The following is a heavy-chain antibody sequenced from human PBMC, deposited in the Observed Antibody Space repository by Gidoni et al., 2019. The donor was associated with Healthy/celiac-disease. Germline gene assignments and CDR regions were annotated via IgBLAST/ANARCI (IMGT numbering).Heavy chain of an antibody. CDR1: GYTFTSYY. J-gene: IGHJ3*02. D-gene: IGHD6-13*01. V-gene: IGHV1-46*03. CDR2: INPSGGST. Sequence: QVQLVQSGAEVKKPGASVKVSCKASGYTFTSYYMHWVRQAPGQGLEWMGRINPSGGSTSYAQKFQGRVTMTRDTSTSTVYMELSSLRSEDTAVYYCASHGVTWAAAGQNDAFDIWGQGTMVTVSS. CDR3: ASHGVTWAAAGQNDAFDI.